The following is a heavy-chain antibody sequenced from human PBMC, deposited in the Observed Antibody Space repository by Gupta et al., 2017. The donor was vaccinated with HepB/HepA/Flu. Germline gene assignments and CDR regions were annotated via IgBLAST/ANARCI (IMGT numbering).Heavy chain of an antibody. D-gene: IGHD3-3*01. CDR3: AKDYDCWSGRPFDP. Sequence: GGSLRLSCAASGFTFSSYAMSWVRQAPGKGLEWVSAISGSGGSTYYADSVKGRFTISRDNSKNTLYLQMNSLSAEDTAVYYCAKDYDCWSGRPFDPWGQGTLVTVSS. CDR2: ISGSGGST. CDR1: GFTFSSYA. V-gene: IGHV3-23*01. J-gene: IGHJ5*02.